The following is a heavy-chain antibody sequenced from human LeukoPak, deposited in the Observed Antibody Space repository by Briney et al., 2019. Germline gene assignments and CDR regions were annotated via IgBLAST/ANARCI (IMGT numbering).Heavy chain of an antibody. CDR3: ARDGGYYNSSGYYRDS. Sequence: GGSLRLSCAASGFTFSSYWMSWVRQAPGKGLEWVANINQDGSENYYVDSVKGRFTISRDNAKNSLYLQMNSLRAEDTAVYYCARDGGYYNSSGYYRDSWGQGTLVTVSS. CDR2: INQDGSEN. V-gene: IGHV3-7*01. CDR1: GFTFSSYW. D-gene: IGHD3-22*01. J-gene: IGHJ4*02.